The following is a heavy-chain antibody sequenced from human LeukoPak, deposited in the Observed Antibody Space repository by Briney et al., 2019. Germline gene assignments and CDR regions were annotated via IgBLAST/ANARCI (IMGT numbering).Heavy chain of an antibody. V-gene: IGHV3-15*01. CDR1: GFTFSNAW. Sequence: GGSLRLSCAASGFTFSNAWMSWVRQAPGKGLEWVGRIKSKTDGGTTYYAAPVKGRFTISRDDSKNTLYLQMNSLKTEDTAVYYCTASYYDILTGYPDGSWGQGPLVTVSS. CDR3: TASYYDILTGYPDGS. CDR2: IKSKTDGGTT. J-gene: IGHJ4*02. D-gene: IGHD3-9*01.